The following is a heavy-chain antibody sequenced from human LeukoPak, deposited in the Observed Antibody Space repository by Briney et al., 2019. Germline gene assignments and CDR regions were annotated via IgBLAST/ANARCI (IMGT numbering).Heavy chain of an antibody. CDR2: IYYSGST. Sequence: SETLSLTCTVSGGSISSSSYYWGWIRQPPGKGLEWIGSIYYSGSTYYNPSLKSRVTMSVDTSKNQFSLKLSSVTAADTAVYYCARGDKDTAMAYDYWGQGTLVTVSS. J-gene: IGHJ4*02. V-gene: IGHV4-39*07. CDR3: ARGDKDTAMAYDY. D-gene: IGHD5-18*01. CDR1: GGSISSSSYY.